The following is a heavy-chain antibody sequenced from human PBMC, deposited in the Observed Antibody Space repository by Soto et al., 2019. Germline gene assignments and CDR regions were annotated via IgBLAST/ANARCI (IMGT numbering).Heavy chain of an antibody. CDR3: AKDDHTKETSYGYYGMDV. D-gene: IGHD3-9*01. J-gene: IGHJ6*02. V-gene: IGHV3-23*01. CDR1: GFSCSSYA. Sequence: GGSLGLSCAASGFSCSSYAMWWVLQAPGKGLEWVSAISGSVVSTYYADSVKGWFTISRDNSKNTLYLQMNSLRAEDTAVYYCAKDDHTKETSYGYYGMDVWGQGTTVTVSS. CDR2: ISGSVVST.